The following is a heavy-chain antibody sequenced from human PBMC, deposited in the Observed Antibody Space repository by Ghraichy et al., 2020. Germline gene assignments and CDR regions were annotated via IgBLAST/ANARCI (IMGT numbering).Heavy chain of an antibody. Sequence: ASVKVSCKVSGYTLTELSMHWVRQAPGKGLEWMGGFDPEDGETIYAQKFQGRVTMTEDTSTDTAYMELSSLRSEDTAVYYCATGLGGSYPYWYFDLWGRGTLVTVSS. D-gene: IGHD1-26*01. CDR3: ATGLGGSYPYWYFDL. J-gene: IGHJ2*01. V-gene: IGHV1-24*01. CDR1: GYTLTELS. CDR2: FDPEDGET.